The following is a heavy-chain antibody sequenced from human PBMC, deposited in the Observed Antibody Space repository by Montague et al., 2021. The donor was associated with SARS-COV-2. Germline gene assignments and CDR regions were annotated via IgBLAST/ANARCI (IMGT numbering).Heavy chain of an antibody. D-gene: IGHD6-19*01. Sequence: SETLSLTCAVSGDSVNTNQWYWVRQPHGQGLERIGNVFFYGSTKYNSYLERRVPITIDTAKNKYALRLKPVSAADTASSYCEGLIGSGWTDAFDFWGQGTMVTVSS. CDR3: EGLIGSGWTDAFDF. CDR2: VFFYGST. J-gene: IGHJ3*01. CDR1: GDSVNTNQ. V-gene: IGHV4-59*02.